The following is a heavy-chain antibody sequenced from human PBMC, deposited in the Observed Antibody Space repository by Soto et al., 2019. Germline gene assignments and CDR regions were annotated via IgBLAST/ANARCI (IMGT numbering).Heavy chain of an antibody. D-gene: IGHD3-9*01. Sequence: GGSLRLSCAASGFTFDDYAMHWVRQAPGKGLEWVSGISWNSGSIGYADSVKGRFTISRDNAKNSLYLQMNSLRAEDTALYYCAKDRDELRYFEWLLSDWGQGTLVTVSS. CDR2: ISWNSGSI. CDR1: GFTFDDYA. CDR3: AKDRDELRYFEWLLSD. J-gene: IGHJ4*02. V-gene: IGHV3-9*01.